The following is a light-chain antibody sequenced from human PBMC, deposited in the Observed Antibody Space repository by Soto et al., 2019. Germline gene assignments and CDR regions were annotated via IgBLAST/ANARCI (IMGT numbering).Light chain of an antibody. Sequence: QSVLTQPASVSGSLGQSISISCTGTSSDVGSYNLVSWYQQHPGKAPKLMIYEVDKRPSGVSNRFSGSKSGNTASLTISGLQAEDEADYYCCSYANSISFVVFGGGNKVTVL. CDR2: EVD. V-gene: IGLV2-23*02. J-gene: IGLJ2*01. CDR1: SSDVGSYNL. CDR3: CSYANSISFVV.